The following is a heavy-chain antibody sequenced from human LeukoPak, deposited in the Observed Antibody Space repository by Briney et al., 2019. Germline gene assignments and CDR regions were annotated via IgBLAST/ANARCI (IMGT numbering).Heavy chain of an antibody. CDR1: GFTFSNAW. J-gene: IGHJ4*02. CDR3: ARDCSGGSCSDY. V-gene: IGHV3-11*01. CDR2: ISSSGSTI. Sequence: GGSLRLSCAASGFTFSNAWMSWIRQAPGKGLEWVSYISSSGSTIYYADSVKGRFTISRDNAKNSLYLQVNSLRAEDTAVYYCARDCSGGSCSDYWGQGTLVTVSS. D-gene: IGHD2-15*01.